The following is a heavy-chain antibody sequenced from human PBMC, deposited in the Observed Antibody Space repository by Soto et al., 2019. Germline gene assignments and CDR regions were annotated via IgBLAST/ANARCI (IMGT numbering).Heavy chain of an antibody. V-gene: IGHV4-59*11. CDR1: DDPMTTHY. J-gene: IGHJ5*02. CDR2: IYYNGNT. Sequence: SETLSLTCTVSDDPMTTHYWSWIRQPPGEGLEWIGNIYYNGNTKYNPSLKSRVTISVDTSKMQFSLRVSSVTAADTAVYYCAREFLGDLLMGARHWFDPWGQGTPVTVSS. CDR3: AREFLGDLLMGARHWFDP. D-gene: IGHD4-17*01.